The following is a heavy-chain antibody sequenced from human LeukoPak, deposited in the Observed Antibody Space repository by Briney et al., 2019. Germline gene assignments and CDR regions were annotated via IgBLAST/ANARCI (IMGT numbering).Heavy chain of an antibody. J-gene: IGHJ5*02. D-gene: IGHD6-19*01. V-gene: IGHV1-2*02. CDR3: ARGSTRDSSGWYGPGKWFDP. CDR1: GYTFTGYY. CDR2: INPNSGGT. Sequence: LVASVKVSCKASGYTFTGYYMHWVRQAPGQGLEWMGWINPNSGGTNYAQKFQGRVTMTRDTSISTAFLELSSLRSDDTAVYYCARGSTRDSSGWYGPGKWFDPWGQGTLVTVSS.